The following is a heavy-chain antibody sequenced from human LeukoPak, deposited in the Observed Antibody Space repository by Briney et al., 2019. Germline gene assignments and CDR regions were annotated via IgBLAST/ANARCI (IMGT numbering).Heavy chain of an antibody. CDR3: ARLVVVSAFDI. J-gene: IGHJ3*02. V-gene: IGHV4-59*08. CDR1: GASISSYY. CDR2: IYDSGDT. D-gene: IGHD2-15*01. Sequence: SETLSLTCTVSGASISSYYWIWIRQPPGKGLEWIGYIYDSGDTNSNPSPTTRVTISIDTSKKQFSPNLNSVTAADSAVYYCARLVVVSAFDIWGQGTMVTVSS.